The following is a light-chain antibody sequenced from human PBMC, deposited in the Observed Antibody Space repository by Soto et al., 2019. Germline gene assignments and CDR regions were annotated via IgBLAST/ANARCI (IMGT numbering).Light chain of an antibody. CDR3: QQYNNWPPT. CDR2: GAS. Sequence: EIVMTQSPATLSVSPGERATLSCRASQSVSSSLAWYQQKPGQAPRLLIYGASTRATGIPARFSGSGSGTEFTLTISSLQFEDFAVYYCQQYNNWPPTFGGGTKVDIK. V-gene: IGKV3-15*01. CDR1: QSVSSS. J-gene: IGKJ4*01.